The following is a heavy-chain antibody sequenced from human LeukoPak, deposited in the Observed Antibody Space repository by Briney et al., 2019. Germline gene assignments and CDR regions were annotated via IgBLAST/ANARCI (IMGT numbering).Heavy chain of an antibody. J-gene: IGHJ4*02. D-gene: IGHD3-22*01. V-gene: IGHV3-23*01. Sequence: GGSLRLSCAASGFTFSSCAMSWVRQAPGKGLEWVSAISGSGGSTHYADSVKGRFTISRDNSKNTLYLQMNSLRAEDTAVYYCAKEKIKAMIVVVISGFDYWGQGTLVTVSS. CDR3: AKEKIKAMIVVVISGFDY. CDR1: GFTFSSCA. CDR2: ISGSGGST.